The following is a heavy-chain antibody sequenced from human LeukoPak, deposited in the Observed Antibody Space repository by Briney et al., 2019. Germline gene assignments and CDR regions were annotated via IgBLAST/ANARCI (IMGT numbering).Heavy chain of an antibody. CDR3: ARGYAAIPD. Sequence: GGSLRLSCAASGFTFSKYPMSWVRQAPGKGLEWVANIQDDGVEKNYVESVKGRFIISRDNAKDSLFLQMSSLRDEDTALYYCARGYAAIPDWGQGTLVTVSS. V-gene: IGHV3-7*01. J-gene: IGHJ4*02. CDR2: IQDDGVEK. D-gene: IGHD2-15*01. CDR1: GFTFSKYP.